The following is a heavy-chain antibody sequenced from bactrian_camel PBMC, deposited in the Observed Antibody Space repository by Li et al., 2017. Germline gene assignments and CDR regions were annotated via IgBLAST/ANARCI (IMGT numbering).Heavy chain of an antibody. V-gene: IGHV3S53*01. J-gene: IGHJ4*01. CDR2: IASDGTT. Sequence: QVQLVESGGDSVQAGGSLKLSCIASGYTINWCVGWFRQAPGKEREGVARIASDGTTIYADSVKGRFTISRDVARNTVALQMNSLEPEDTAVYWCVRNRGGGNEYWGRGPRSPSP. D-gene: IGHD7*01. CDR1: GYTINWC.